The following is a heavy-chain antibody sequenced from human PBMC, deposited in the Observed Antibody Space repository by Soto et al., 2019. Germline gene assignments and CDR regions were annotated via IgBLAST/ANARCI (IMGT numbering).Heavy chain of an antibody. D-gene: IGHD3-3*01. CDR2: IIPIFGTA. Sequence: SAVPQKTGQGLEWMGGIIPIFGTANYAQKFQGRVTITADKSTSTAYMELSSLRSEDTAVYYCASSDLWGGLYYYGTDVWCQGTTATASS. CDR3: ASSDLWGGLYYYGTDV. J-gene: IGHJ6*02. V-gene: IGHV1-69*06.